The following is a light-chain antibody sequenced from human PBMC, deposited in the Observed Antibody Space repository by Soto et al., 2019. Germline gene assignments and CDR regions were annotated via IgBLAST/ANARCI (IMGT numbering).Light chain of an antibody. Sequence: EIVLTQSPATLSLSPGERATLSCRASQSVSSYLAWYQQKPGQAPRLLIYDASNRATGIPARFSGSGYGTDFTLTISSLEPGDFAVYYWQQRSNWPPLTFGGGTNEEIK. CDR1: QSVSSY. J-gene: IGKJ4*01. CDR3: QQRSNWPPLT. V-gene: IGKV3-11*01. CDR2: DAS.